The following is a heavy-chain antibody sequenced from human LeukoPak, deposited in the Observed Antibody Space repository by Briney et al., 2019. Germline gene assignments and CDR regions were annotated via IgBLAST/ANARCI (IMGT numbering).Heavy chain of an antibody. CDR3: AKGIYYYDSSGNLDY. CDR2: ISGSGGST. J-gene: IGHJ4*02. D-gene: IGHD3-22*01. Sequence: GGSLRLSCAASGFTFSSYAMSWVRQAPGKGLEWVSAISGSGGSTYYADSAKGRFTISRDNSKNTLCLQMNSLRAEDTAVYYCAKGIYYYDSSGNLDYWGQGTLVTVSS. V-gene: IGHV3-23*01. CDR1: GFTFSSYA.